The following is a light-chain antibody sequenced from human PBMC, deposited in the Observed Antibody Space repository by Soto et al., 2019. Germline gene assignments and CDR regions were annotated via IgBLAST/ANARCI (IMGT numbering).Light chain of an antibody. CDR2: EGS. CDR1: SSDVGSYNL. V-gene: IGLV2-23*01. J-gene: IGLJ2*01. CDR3: CSYAGSSAPVV. Sequence: QSVLTQPASVSGSPGQSITISCTGTSSDVGSYNLVSWYQQHPGKAPKLMLYEGSKRPSGVSNRFSGSKSGNTASLTISGLQAEDEADYYCCSYAGSSAPVVFGGGTKLT.